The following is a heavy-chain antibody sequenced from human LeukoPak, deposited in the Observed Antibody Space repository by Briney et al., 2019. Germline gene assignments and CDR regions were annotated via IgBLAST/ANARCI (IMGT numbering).Heavy chain of an antibody. D-gene: IGHD2-2*01. J-gene: IGHJ6*03. CDR2: INHSGST. CDR1: GGSFSGYY. Sequence: SETLSLTCAVYGGSFSGYYWSWIRQPPGKGLDWIGEINHSGSTNHNPSLKSRVTISVDTSKNQFSLKLSSVTAADTAVYYCARGRNQLSSMYYYYYMDVWGKGTTVTVSS. CDR3: ARGRNQLSSMYYYYYMDV. V-gene: IGHV4-34*01.